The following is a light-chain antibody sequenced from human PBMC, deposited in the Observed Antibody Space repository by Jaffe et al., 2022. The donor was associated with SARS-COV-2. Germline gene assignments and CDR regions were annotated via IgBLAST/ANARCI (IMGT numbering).Light chain of an antibody. CDR3: QQYNNWPLT. V-gene: IGKV3-15*01. Sequence: EIVMTQSPAALSVSPGERATLSCRASQTVNSNLAWYQQKPGQSPRLLIYAASTRATGIPARFSGSGSGTEFTLTISSLQSEDFAVYYCQQYNNWPLTFGQGTKVEIE. J-gene: IGKJ1*01. CDR2: AAS. CDR1: QTVNSN.